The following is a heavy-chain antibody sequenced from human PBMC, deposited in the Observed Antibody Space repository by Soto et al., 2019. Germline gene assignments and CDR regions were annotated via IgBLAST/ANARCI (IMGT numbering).Heavy chain of an antibody. CDR2: ISCSSSYI. CDR3: ARMVDYCDPYYYYGMDV. J-gene: IGHJ6*02. V-gene: IGHV3-21*01. D-gene: IGHD3-22*01. Sequence: EVQLVESGGGLVKPGGSLRLSCAASGFTFSSYSMNWVRQAPGKGLVWVSSISCSSSYIYYADSVKGRFTISRDNAKNSLYLQLNSLRAEDTAVYYCARMVDYCDPYYYYGMDVWGQGTTVTVSS. CDR1: GFTFSSYS.